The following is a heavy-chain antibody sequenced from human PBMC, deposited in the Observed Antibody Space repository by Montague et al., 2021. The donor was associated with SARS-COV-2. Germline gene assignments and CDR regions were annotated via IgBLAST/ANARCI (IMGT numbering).Heavy chain of an antibody. CDR3: ARSHDYRGNDYFDS. Sequence: SETLSLTCAVYGGSLSSFYWTWIRQAPGKGLEWVGEITHGGSTSYSPALKSRLTISLDTSKNQFSLKLDSVTAADTATYYCARSHDYRGNDYFDSWGQGALVIVSS. CDR2: ITHGGST. D-gene: IGHD4-23*01. CDR1: GGSLSSFY. J-gene: IGHJ4*02. V-gene: IGHV4-34*01.